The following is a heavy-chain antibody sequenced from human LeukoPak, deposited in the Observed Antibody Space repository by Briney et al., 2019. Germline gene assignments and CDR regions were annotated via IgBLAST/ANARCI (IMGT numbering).Heavy chain of an antibody. CDR2: IYTSGST. CDR3: ARGTDVLLWFGELFDAFDI. Sequence: SETLSLTCTVSGGSISSYYWSWIRQPAGKGLEWIGRIYTSGSTNYNPSLKSRVTMSVDTSKNQFSLKLSSVTAADTAVYYCARGTDVLLWFGELFDAFDIWGQGTMVTVSS. D-gene: IGHD3-10*01. J-gene: IGHJ3*02. V-gene: IGHV4-4*07. CDR1: GGSISSYY.